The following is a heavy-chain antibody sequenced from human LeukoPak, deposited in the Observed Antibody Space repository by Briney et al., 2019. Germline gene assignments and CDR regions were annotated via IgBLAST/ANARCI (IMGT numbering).Heavy chain of an antibody. J-gene: IGHJ4*02. CDR2: INPNSGGT. D-gene: IGHD5-12*01. V-gene: IGHV1-2*02. CDR3: ARVLKGWSRKISGYGPLDY. Sequence: ASVKVSCTASGYTFTGYYMHWVRQAPGQGLEWMGWINPNSGGTNYAQKFQGRVTMTRDTSISTAYMELSRLRSDDTAVYYCARVLKGWSRKISGYGPLDYWGQGTLVTVSS. CDR1: GYTFTGYY.